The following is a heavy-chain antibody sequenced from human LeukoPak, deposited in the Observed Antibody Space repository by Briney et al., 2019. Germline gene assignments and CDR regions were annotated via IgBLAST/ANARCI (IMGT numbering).Heavy chain of an antibody. CDR1: GYTFSDYY. V-gene: IGHV1-2*02. CDR2: INPNTGAT. D-gene: IGHD2-8*01. J-gene: IGHJ4*02. CDR3: ARVPIEWSNLYFDY. Sequence: GASVKVSCKASGYTFSDYYVHWVRQAPGQGLEWMGMINPNTGATKTAQKFQGRVTMTGDTSINTASMELTSLTSGDAAVYYCARVPIEWSNLYFDYWGQGTHVTVSS.